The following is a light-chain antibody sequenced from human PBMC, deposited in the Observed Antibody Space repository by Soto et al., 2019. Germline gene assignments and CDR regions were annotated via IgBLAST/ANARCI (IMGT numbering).Light chain of an antibody. V-gene: IGKV1-39*01. CDR3: QQSYSIPWT. Sequence: DIPMTQSPSSLSASVGDRVTITCRASQSISTYLNWYQRKPGKAPNLLIYDASSLQGGVPSRFSGSGSGTDFSLTISSLQAEDFATYYCQQSYSIPWTFGQGTKVEIK. CDR2: DAS. CDR1: QSISTY. J-gene: IGKJ1*01.